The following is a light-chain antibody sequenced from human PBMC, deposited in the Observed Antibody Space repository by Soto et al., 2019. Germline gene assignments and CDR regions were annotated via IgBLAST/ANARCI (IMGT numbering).Light chain of an antibody. CDR1: QGIDSY. V-gene: IGKV1-9*01. J-gene: IGKJ4*01. CDR3: QQTRSYPST. CDR2: ETS. Sequence: IQLTQSPSSLSASVGDRFNITCRASQGIDSYLAWYQQRPEKVPQLLIYETSILQSGVSSRFSGSGSGTDFTLTIRSLQAEDFATYYCQQTRSYPSTFGGGTKVDIK.